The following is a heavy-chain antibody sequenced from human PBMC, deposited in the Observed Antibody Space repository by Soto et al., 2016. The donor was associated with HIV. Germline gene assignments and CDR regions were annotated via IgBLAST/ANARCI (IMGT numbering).Heavy chain of an antibody. J-gene: IGHJ6*02. Sequence: VQLVESGGGVVQPGRSLRLSCVASGFSFSSHGMHWVRQAPGKGLEWVAVIWYDGSNRYYSDYVKGRFTISRDNSKNRLYLQMNSLRAEDTGVYYCAKDEPRPETSNYYYALDSGAKGPQSPSP. CDR3: AKDEPRPETSNYYYALDS. V-gene: IGHV3-33*06. D-gene: IGHD2-8*01. CDR1: GFSFSSHG. CDR2: IWYDGSNR.